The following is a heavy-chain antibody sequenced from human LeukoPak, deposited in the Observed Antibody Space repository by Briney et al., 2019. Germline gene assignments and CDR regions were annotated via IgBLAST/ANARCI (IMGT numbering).Heavy chain of an antibody. CDR2: IYYSGST. D-gene: IGHD2-8*01. CDR3: ARGTILYLT. J-gene: IGHJ4*02. V-gene: IGHV4-39*07. Sequence: PSETLSLTCTVSGGSISSSSYYWGWIRQPPGKGLEWIGSIYYSGSTYYNPSLKSRVTISVDTSKNQFSLKLSSVTAADTAVYYCARGTILYLTWGQGTLVTVSS. CDR1: GGSISSSSYY.